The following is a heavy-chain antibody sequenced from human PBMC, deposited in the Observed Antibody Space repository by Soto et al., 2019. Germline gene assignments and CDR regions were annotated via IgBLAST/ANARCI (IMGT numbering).Heavy chain of an antibody. V-gene: IGHV3-72*01. CDR3: ARDHGWGTFRWSGGF. J-gene: IGHJ4*02. CDR2: SRNKARSYTR. CDR1: GFTLSDHF. D-gene: IGHD3-16*02. Sequence: EEQLVESGGRLVQPGGSLRLSCVASGFTLSDHFVDWVRQAPGKGLEWVGRSRNKARSYTREYAASVKDRFIISRDESHNSVYLQINSLKTEDTAVYYCARDHGWGTFRWSGGFWGQGTLVTVSS.